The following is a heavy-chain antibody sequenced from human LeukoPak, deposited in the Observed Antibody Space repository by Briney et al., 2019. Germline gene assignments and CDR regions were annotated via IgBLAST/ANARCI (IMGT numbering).Heavy chain of an antibody. V-gene: IGHV1-69*13. J-gene: IGHJ2*01. CDR2: IIPIFGTA. CDR3: ARIDSSGWRSPEYWYFDL. CDR1: GGTFSSYA. Sequence: ASVKVSCKASGGTFSSYAISWVRQAPGQGLEWMGGIIPIFGTANYAQKFQGRVTITADESTSTAYMELSSLRSEDTAVYYCARIDSSGWRSPEYWYFDLWGRGTLVTVSS. D-gene: IGHD6-19*01.